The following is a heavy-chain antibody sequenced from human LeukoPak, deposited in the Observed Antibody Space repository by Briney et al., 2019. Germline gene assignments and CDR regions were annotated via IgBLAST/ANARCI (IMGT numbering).Heavy chain of an antibody. CDR1: GFTFSSYA. J-gene: IGHJ4*02. CDR3: AKQKGVSWYSEEDY. D-gene: IGHD2-15*01. Sequence: GGSLNLSCPPSGFTFSSYALSWFRKPPGKGREWVPGISGSTGSTYYVDSVKGRFTISRDNSKNTLYLQMNSLRAEDTAVYYCAKQKGVSWYSEEDYWGQGTLVTVSS. V-gene: IGHV3-23*01. CDR2: ISGSTGST.